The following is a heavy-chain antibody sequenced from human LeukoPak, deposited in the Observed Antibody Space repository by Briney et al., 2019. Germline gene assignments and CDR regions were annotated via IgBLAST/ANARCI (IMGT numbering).Heavy chain of an antibody. D-gene: IGHD3-10*01. CDR3: ARGQPMVRGVNYYFDY. Sequence: PGGSLRLSCAASGFTFSSYDMHWVRQATGKGLEWVSAIGTAGDTYYPGSVKGRFTISRENAKNSLYLQMNSLRAGDTAVYYCARGQPMVRGVNYYFDYWGQGTLVTVSS. J-gene: IGHJ4*02. V-gene: IGHV3-13*01. CDR2: IGTAGDT. CDR1: GFTFSSYD.